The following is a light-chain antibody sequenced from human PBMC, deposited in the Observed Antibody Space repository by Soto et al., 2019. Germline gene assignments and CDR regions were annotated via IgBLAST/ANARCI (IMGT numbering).Light chain of an antibody. Sequence: DIQMTQSPSTLSASVGDRVTITCRASQNINDRLAWYQQRPGKTPKLLIYKSSSLESGVPSRFSGSGSGTEFTLTISSLQPDDFATYYCQQYNSYSYTFGQGTKLEI. CDR2: KSS. J-gene: IGKJ2*01. CDR1: QNINDR. V-gene: IGKV1-5*03. CDR3: QQYNSYSYT.